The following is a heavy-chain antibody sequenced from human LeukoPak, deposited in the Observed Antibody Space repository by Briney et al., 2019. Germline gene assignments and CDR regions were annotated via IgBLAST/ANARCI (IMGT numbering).Heavy chain of an antibody. CDR2: INPSSGTT. CDR3: AREAIFGVVREYYFDY. CDR1: GYTFTRYH. Sequence: ASVKVSCKTSGYTFTRYHIHRVRQAPGQGLAWMGVINPSSGTTTYAQNFQGRVTMTRDTSTITVYMELSSLRSDDTAVYYCAREAIFGVVREYYFDYWGQGTLVTVS. J-gene: IGHJ4*02. D-gene: IGHD3-3*01. V-gene: IGHV1-46*01.